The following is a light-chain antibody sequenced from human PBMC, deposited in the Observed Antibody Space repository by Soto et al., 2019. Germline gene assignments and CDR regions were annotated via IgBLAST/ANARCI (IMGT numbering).Light chain of an antibody. CDR2: GAS. J-gene: IGKJ2*01. Sequence: EIVMTQSPATLSVSPGERATLSCRASQSLSSNLAWHQQKPGQAPRLLIYGASTRAAGIPARFSGSGSGMEFTLTISSLQSEDFGVYYCQQYSDGPRYTFGQGTKLEIK. CDR3: QQYSDGPRYT. CDR1: QSLSSN. V-gene: IGKV3-15*01.